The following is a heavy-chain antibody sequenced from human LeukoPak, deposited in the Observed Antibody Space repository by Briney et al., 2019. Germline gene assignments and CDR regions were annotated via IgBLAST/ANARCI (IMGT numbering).Heavy chain of an antibody. CDR3: ARGYYYGSGINAFDI. CDR1: GGSFSGYY. CDR2: INHSGST. V-gene: IGHV4-34*01. J-gene: IGHJ3*02. D-gene: IGHD3-10*01. Sequence: PSETLSLTCAVYGGSFSGYYWSWIRQPPGKGLEWIGEINHSGSTNYNPSLKSRVTISVDTSKNQFSLKLSSVTAADTVVYYCARGYYYGSGINAFDIWGQGTMVTVSS.